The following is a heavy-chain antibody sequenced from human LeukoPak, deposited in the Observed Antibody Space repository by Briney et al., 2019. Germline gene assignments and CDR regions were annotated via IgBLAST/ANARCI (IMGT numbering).Heavy chain of an antibody. Sequence: SETLSHTCTVSGGPINYYYWMWIRQPPGKGLEWIGYIYYSGGTHYNPSLKSRVTMLVDTSKNQFSLKLTAVTAADTAVYYCARETPGAGHFDYWGQGSLVTVSS. CDR3: ARETPGAGHFDY. CDR1: GGPINYYY. J-gene: IGHJ4*02. CDR2: IYYSGGT. V-gene: IGHV4-59*01. D-gene: IGHD7-27*01.